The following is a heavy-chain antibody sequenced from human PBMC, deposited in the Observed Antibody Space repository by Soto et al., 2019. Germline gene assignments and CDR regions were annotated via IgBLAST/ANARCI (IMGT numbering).Heavy chain of an antibody. CDR3: ARGPVAGSYYYYGMDV. J-gene: IGHJ6*02. CDR1: GFTFSSYS. CDR2: ISSSSSYI. Sequence: EVQLVESGGGLVKPGGSLRLSCAASGFTFSSYSMNWVRQAPGKGPEWVSSISSSSSYIYYADSVKGRFTISRDNAKNSLYLQMNSLRAEDTAVYYCARGPVAGSYYYYGMDVWGQGTTVTVSS. D-gene: IGHD6-19*01. V-gene: IGHV3-21*01.